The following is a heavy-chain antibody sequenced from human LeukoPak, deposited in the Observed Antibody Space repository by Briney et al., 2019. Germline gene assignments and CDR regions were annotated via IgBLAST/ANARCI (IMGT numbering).Heavy chain of an antibody. V-gene: IGHV3-30*18. D-gene: IGHD2-21*02. CDR1: GFTFSSYG. Sequence: GGSLRLSCAASGFTFSSYGMHWVRQAPGKGLEWVAVISYDGSNKYYADSVKGRFTISRDNSKNTLYLQMNSLRAEDTAVYYCAKARCGGDCYALMDWGQGTLVTVS. J-gene: IGHJ4*02. CDR2: ISYDGSNK. CDR3: AKARCGGDCYALMD.